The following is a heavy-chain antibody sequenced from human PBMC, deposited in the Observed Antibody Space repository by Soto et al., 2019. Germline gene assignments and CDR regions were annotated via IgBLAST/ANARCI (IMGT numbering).Heavy chain of an antibody. CDR2: IYWDDDK. CDR1: GFSLSTSGVG. Sequence: QITLKESGPTLVKPTQTLTLTCTFSGFSLSTSGVGVGWIRQPPGKALEWLALIYWDDDKRYSPSLKSRLTSPKDTSTHHVVLTMHNMHPLDTATCSCAHSLAASHYADYEPINSFAYCGQGTLVTVSS. D-gene: IGHD4-17*01. J-gene: IGHJ4*02. CDR3: AHSLAASHYADYEPINSFAY. V-gene: IGHV2-5*02.